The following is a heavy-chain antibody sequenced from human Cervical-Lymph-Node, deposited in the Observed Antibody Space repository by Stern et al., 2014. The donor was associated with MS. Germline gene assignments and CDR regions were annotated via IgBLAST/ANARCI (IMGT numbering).Heavy chain of an antibody. CDR3: ARATDILTGHYPYYFDY. CDR1: GGSIRSYY. J-gene: IGHJ4*02. Sequence: VQLQESGPGLVKPSETLSLTCSVSGGSIRSYYWSWIWQPPGKGLEWIGYIYYSGSTNYNPSLKSRVTISVDTSKNQFSLKLSPVTAADTAVYYCARATDILTGHYPYYFDYWGQGTLVTVSS. D-gene: IGHD3-9*01. V-gene: IGHV4-59*01. CDR2: IYYSGST.